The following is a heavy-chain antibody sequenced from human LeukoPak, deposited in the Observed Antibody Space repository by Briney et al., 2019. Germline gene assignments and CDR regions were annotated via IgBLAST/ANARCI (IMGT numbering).Heavy chain of an antibody. CDR1: GFTFSSYS. CDR3: ARVSEMATPGVFYYYMDV. D-gene: IGHD5-24*01. J-gene: IGHJ6*03. Sequence: GGSLRLSCAASGFTFSSYSMNWVRQAPGKGLEWVSYISSSSSTIYYADFVKGRFTISRDNAKNSLYLQMNSLRAEDTAVYYCARVSEMATPGVFYYYMDVWGKGTTVTVSS. V-gene: IGHV3-48*01. CDR2: ISSSSSTI.